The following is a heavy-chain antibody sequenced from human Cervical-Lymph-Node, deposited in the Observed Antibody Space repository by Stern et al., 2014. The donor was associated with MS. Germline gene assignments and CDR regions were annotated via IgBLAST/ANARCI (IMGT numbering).Heavy chain of an antibody. CDR1: GYTFSSYG. CDR2: ISSHHGNT. CDR3: ARAGCFDSSGYFVY. J-gene: IGHJ4*02. D-gene: IGHD6-19*01. Sequence: QVQLVESGAEVKKPGASVKVTCKASGYTFSSYGISWVRHAPGPGHELMAWISSHHGNTNYAHKFQSRVITTTDATTRTAYYVQRSLISDDTAVYDWARAGCFDSSGYFVYWGQGTLVTVSS. V-gene: IGHV1-18*04.